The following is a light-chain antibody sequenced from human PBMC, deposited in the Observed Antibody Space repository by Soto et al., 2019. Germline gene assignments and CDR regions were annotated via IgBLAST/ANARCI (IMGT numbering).Light chain of an antibody. CDR3: AAWDDSLSVL. Sequence: QPVLTQPPSASGTPGQRVTISCSGSKSNIGSNSVSWYQQVPGTAPKLLIYSNNQRPSGVPDRFSGSKSGTSASLAISGLQSEDEADYYCAAWDDSLSVLFGGGTKLTVL. V-gene: IGLV1-44*01. CDR2: SNN. J-gene: IGLJ2*01. CDR1: KSNIGSNS.